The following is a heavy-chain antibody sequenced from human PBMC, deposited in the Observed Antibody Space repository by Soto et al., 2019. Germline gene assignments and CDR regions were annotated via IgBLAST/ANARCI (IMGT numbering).Heavy chain of an antibody. D-gene: IGHD6-19*01. Sequence: SETLSLTCAVSGGSISSSNWWSWVRQPPGKGLEWIGEIYHSGSTNYNPSLKRRVTISVDKSKNQFSLKLSSVTAADTAVYYCARRGSSGWYDVEEAFDIWGQGTMVTVSS. J-gene: IGHJ3*02. V-gene: IGHV4-4*02. CDR2: IYHSGST. CDR3: ARRGSSGWYDVEEAFDI. CDR1: GGSISSSNW.